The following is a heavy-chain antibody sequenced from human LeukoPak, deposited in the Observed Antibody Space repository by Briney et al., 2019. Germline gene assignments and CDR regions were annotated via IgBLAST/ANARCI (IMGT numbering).Heavy chain of an antibody. CDR2: IYYSGST. J-gene: IGHJ4*02. D-gene: IGHD4-23*01. CDR3: ARHGGGNSRRYYFDY. V-gene: IGHV4-59*08. CDR1: GGSISSYY. Sequence: PSETLSLTCTVSGGSISSYYWSWIRQPPGKGLEWIGYIYYSGSTNYNPSLKSRVTISVDTSKNQFSLKLSSVTAADTAVYYCARHGGGNSRRYYFDYWGQGTLVPSPQ.